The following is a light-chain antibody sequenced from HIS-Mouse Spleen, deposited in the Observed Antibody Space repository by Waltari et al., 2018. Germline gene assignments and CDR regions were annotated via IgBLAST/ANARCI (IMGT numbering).Light chain of an antibody. CDR1: SSDVGGYNY. CDR3: SSYTSSSTPYV. Sequence: QSALTQPASVSGSPGPSIPISCTGTSSDVGGYNYVSWYQQHPGKAPKLMIYEVSNRPSGVSNRFSGSKSGNTASLTISGLQAEDEADYYCSSYTSSSTPYVFGTGTKVTVL. V-gene: IGLV2-14*01. J-gene: IGLJ1*01. CDR2: EVS.